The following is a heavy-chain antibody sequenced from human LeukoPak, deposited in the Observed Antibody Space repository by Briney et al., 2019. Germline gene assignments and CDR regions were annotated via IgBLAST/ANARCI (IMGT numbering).Heavy chain of an antibody. CDR1: GYSIRSGFY. V-gene: IGHV4-38-2*02. J-gene: IGHJ4*02. CDR3: ARDADSSGYYFDY. CDR2: IYHSGIT. Sequence: SETLSLTCTVSGYSIRSGFYWGWIRQPPGKGLEWIGNIYHSGITYYTPSLSSRVTMSVDTSKNQFHLKLSSVTAADTAVYYCARDADSSGYYFDYWGQGTLVTVSS. D-gene: IGHD3-22*01.